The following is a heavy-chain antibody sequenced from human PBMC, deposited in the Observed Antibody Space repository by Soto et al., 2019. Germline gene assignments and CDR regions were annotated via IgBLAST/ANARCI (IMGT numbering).Heavy chain of an antibody. D-gene: IGHD3-9*01. CDR3: ARGSDILTGLPFDNWFEP. J-gene: IGHJ5*02. V-gene: IGHV1-18*01. CDR1: GYTFTSYG. Sequence: GASVKVSCKASGYTFTSYGISWVRQAPGQGLEWMGWISAYNGNTNYAQKLQGRVTMTTDTSTSTAYMELRSLRSDDTAVYYCARGSDILTGLPFDNWFEPWGQGPRVTVPS. CDR2: ISAYNGNT.